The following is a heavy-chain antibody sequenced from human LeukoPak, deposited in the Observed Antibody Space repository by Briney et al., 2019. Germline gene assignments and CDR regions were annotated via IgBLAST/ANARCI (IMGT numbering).Heavy chain of an antibody. CDR1: GGSISSGGYY. Sequence: SETLSLTCTVSGGSISSGGYYWSWIPQHPGKGLEWIGYIYYSGSTYYNPSLKSRVTISVDTSKNQFSLKLSSVTAADTAVYYCARGLLFSWFDPWGQGTLVTVSS. J-gene: IGHJ5*02. CDR2: IYYSGST. D-gene: IGHD2-21*02. V-gene: IGHV4-31*03. CDR3: ARGLLFSWFDP.